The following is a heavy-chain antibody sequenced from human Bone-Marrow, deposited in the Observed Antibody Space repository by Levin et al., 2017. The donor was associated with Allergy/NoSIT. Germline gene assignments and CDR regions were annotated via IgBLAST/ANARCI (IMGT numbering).Heavy chain of an antibody. Sequence: TWVRQAPGQGLEWMGRIIPIVGATDYAQKLQGRVTITADKSTGTAYLELNSLRSEDTAVYYCATYRTGKSRQFYYGMDVWGQGTTVTVSS. D-gene: IGHD3-16*01. CDR3: ATYRTGKSRQFYYGMDV. J-gene: IGHJ6*02. V-gene: IGHV1-69*08. CDR2: IIPIVGAT.